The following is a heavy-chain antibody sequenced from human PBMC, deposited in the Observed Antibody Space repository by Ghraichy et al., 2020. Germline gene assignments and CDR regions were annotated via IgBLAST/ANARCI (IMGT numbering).Heavy chain of an antibody. D-gene: IGHD5-18*01. CDR1: GFPFISYA. V-gene: IGHV3-23*01. CDR3: AKASGYSYGRYYFDY. J-gene: IGHJ4*02. Sequence: GGSLSLSCAVSGFPFISYAMNWVRQAPGKGLEWVSAITANGGNTYYADSMKGRFTISRDNSKNMVYLQMNRLRDEDTSVYYCAKASGYSYGRYYFDYWGQGTLVTFSS. CDR2: ITANGGNT.